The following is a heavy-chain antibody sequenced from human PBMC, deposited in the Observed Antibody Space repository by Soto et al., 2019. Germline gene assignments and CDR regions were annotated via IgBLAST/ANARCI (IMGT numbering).Heavy chain of an antibody. CDR2: ISYDGSNK. CDR3: AKITRGSSSRFDY. J-gene: IGHJ4*02. D-gene: IGHD1-26*01. CDR1: GFTFSSYG. Sequence: QVQLVESGGGVVQPGRSLRLSCAASGFTFSSYGMHWVRQAPGKGLEWVAVISYDGSNKYYADSVKGRFTISRDNSKNTLYLQMNSLRAEDPAVYYCAKITRGSSSRFDYWGQGTLVTVSA. V-gene: IGHV3-30*18.